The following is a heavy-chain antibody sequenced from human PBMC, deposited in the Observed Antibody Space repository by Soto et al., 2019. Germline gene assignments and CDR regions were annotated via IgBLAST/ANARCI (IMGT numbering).Heavy chain of an antibody. CDR3: AREELMVYATANWFDP. D-gene: IGHD2-8*01. CDR1: GGSFRGYY. V-gene: IGHV4-34*01. Sequence: PSETLSLTCAFYGGSFRGYYWSWIRQPPGKGLEWIGEINHSGSTNYNPSLKSRVTISVDTSKNQFSLKLSSVTAADTAVYYCAREELMVYATANWFDPWGQGTLVTVSS. CDR2: INHSGST. J-gene: IGHJ5*02.